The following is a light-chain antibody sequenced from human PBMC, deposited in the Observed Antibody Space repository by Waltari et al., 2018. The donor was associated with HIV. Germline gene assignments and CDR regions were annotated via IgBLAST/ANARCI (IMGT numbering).Light chain of an antibody. V-gene: IGLV1-51*01. J-gene: IGLJ3*02. Sequence: QSVLTQPPSVSAAPGPKVTISCSGSSSNIGNNYLSWYQHLPGTAPKLLIYDNNKRPSGIPDRFSGSKSGTSATLGITGLQTGDEADYYCETWDSSLSAWVFGGGTKLTVL. CDR2: DNN. CDR3: ETWDSSLSAWV. CDR1: SSNIGNNY.